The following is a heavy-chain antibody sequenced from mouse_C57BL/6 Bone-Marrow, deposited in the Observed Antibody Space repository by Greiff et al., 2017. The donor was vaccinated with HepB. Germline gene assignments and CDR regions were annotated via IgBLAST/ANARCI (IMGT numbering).Heavy chain of an antibody. CDR3: ARDAPAYYGSSYDWYFDV. J-gene: IGHJ1*03. CDR2: SRNKANDYTT. D-gene: IGHD1-1*01. CDR1: GFTFSDFY. Sequence: EVKLVESGGGLVQSGRSLRLSCATSGFTFSDFYMEWVRQAPGKGLEWIAASRNKANDYTTEYSASVKGRFIVYRDTSQSILYLQMNALRAEDTAIYYCARDAPAYYGSSYDWYFDVWGTGTTVTVSS. V-gene: IGHV7-1*01.